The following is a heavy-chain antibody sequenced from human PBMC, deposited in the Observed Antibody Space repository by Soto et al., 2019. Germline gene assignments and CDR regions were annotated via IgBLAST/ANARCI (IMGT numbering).Heavy chain of an antibody. CDR3: ATSSAMVTPGTVDY. V-gene: IGHV1-24*01. CDR2: FDPEDGET. Sequence: GASVKVSCKVSGYTLTEFSMHWVRQAPGKGLEWMGGFDPEDGETIYAQKFQGRVTMTEDTSTDTAYMELSSLRSEDTAVYYCATSSAMVTPGTVDYWGQGTLVTVSS. D-gene: IGHD5-18*01. CDR1: GYTLTEFS. J-gene: IGHJ4*02.